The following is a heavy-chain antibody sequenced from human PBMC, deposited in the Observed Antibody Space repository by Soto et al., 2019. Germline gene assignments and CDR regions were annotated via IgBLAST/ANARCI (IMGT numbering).Heavy chain of an antibody. V-gene: IGHV3-33*01. J-gene: IGHJ4*02. CDR1: GFTFSSYG. Sequence: QVQLVESGGGVVQPGRSLRLSCAASGFTFSSYGMHWVRQAPGKGLEWVAVIWYDGSNKYYADSVKGRFTISRDNSKNTRYLQMNSLRAEDTAVYYCARGAAGAFDYWGQGTLVTVSS. CDR3: ARGAAGAFDY. D-gene: IGHD6-13*01. CDR2: IWYDGSNK.